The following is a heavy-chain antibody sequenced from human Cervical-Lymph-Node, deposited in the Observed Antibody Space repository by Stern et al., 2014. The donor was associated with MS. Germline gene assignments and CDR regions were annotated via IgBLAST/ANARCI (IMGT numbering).Heavy chain of an antibody. CDR3: ARDCRLRYFDNYGMDV. CDR2: IYTSGST. V-gene: IGHV4-61*02. D-gene: IGHD3-9*01. J-gene: IGHJ6*02. CDR1: GGSISSGSYY. Sequence: VQLVESGPGLVKPSQTLSLTCTVSGGSISSGSYYWRWIRQPAGKGLEWIGRIYTSGSTNYNPSLKSRVTLSVDTSTNHFPVKLSSVTAADTAVYYCARDCRLRYFDNYGMDVWGQGTTVTVSS.